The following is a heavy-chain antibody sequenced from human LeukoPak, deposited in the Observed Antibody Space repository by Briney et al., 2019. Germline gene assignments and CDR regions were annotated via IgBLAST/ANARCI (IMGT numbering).Heavy chain of an antibody. Sequence: ASVKVSCKASGYTFTSYYMHWVRQAPGQGLEWMGIINPSGGSTSYAQKFQGRVTMTRDTSTSTVYMELSSLRSEDTAVYYCARDFVDNWNCDRYYYYGMDVWGQGTTVTVSS. CDR1: GYTFTSYY. CDR3: ARDFVDNWNCDRYYYYGMDV. V-gene: IGHV1-46*01. J-gene: IGHJ6*02. D-gene: IGHD1-7*01. CDR2: INPSGGST.